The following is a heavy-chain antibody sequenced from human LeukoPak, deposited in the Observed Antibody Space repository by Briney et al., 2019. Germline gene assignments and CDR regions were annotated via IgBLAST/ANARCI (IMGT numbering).Heavy chain of an antibody. J-gene: IGHJ4*02. CDR1: GGSISSGGYS. CDR3: ARDSGSYSFDY. CDR2: IYYSGST. D-gene: IGHD1-26*01. Sequence: SETLSLTCAVSGGSISSGGYSWSWIRQPPGKGLEWIGYIYYSGSTYYNPSLKSRVTISVDTSKNQFSLKLSSVTAADTAVYYCARDSGSYSFDYWGQGTLVTVSS. V-gene: IGHV4-31*11.